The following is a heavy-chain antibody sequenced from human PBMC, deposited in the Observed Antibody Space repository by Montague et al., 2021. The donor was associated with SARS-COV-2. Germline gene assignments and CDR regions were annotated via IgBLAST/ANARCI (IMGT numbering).Heavy chain of an antibody. J-gene: IGHJ5*02. CDR1: GDSVSVVGLT. CDR2: SCCLPKWNY. V-gene: IGHV6-1*01. CDR3: TRSITVVRGLLFDP. D-gene: IGHD3-10*01. Sequence: CAISGDSVSVVGLTCNWNEHTPAIQFRRQLISCCLPKWNYDYAVSVKSRITIHPDTSKNQFSLQLNSVTPEDTAVYYCTRSITVVRGLLFDPWGQGTLVTVSS.